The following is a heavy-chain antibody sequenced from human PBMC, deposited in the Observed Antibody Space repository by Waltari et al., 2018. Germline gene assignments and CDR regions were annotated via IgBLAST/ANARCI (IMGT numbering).Heavy chain of an antibody. CDR1: GGSISSYY. D-gene: IGHD3-3*01. V-gene: IGHV4-59*01. CDR2: IYYSGST. CDR3: AREERHYDFWSGYYGGYYYYGMDV. Sequence: QVQLQESGPGLVKPSETLSLTCTVSGGSISSYYWSWIRQPPGKVLEWIGYIYYSGSTNYNPSLKSRVTISVDTSKNQFSLKLSSVTAADTAVYYCAREERHYDFWSGYYGGYYYYGMDVWGQGTTVTVSS. J-gene: IGHJ6*02.